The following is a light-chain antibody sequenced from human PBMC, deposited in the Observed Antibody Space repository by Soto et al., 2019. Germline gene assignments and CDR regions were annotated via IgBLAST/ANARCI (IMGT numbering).Light chain of an antibody. CDR1: SSNIGNHY. V-gene: IGLV1-47*01. Sequence: QSVLTQPPSASGTPGQRVTISCSGGSSNIGNHYVYWYQLLPGTAPKLLIYRNNQRPSGVPDRFSGSTSGTSASLAISGLRSEHEADYYCAVWDDSLSGLFGGGTKLTVL. CDR3: AVWDDSLSGL. J-gene: IGLJ2*01. CDR2: RNN.